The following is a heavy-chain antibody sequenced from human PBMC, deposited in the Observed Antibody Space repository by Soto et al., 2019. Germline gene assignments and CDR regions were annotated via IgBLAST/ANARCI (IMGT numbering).Heavy chain of an antibody. CDR2: TDYSGST. CDR1: GASVRSNSYY. D-gene: IGHD2-2*02. V-gene: IGHV4-61*01. J-gene: IGHJ4*02. CDR3: ARADRQYCSVSTCYIFDY. Sequence: SETLSLTCIVSGASVRSNSYYWTWIRQPPGKGLEWIGYTDYSGSTKYNPSLKSRVTISVDTSKNQFSLRVSSVTAADTAMYYCARADRQYCSVSTCYIFDYWGQGTQVTVSS.